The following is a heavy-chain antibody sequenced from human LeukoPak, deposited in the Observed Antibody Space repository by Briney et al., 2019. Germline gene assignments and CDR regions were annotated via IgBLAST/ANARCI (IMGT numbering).Heavy chain of an antibody. V-gene: IGHV3-74*01. CDR3: AGVPADYDILTAYYMTRYYFDY. J-gene: IGHJ4*02. Sequence: GGSLRLSCVASGFTFSTYWMHWVRHAPGKGLVLVSRINSDGSSTAYADSAKGRFTISRDNAKNTLYLQMNSLRAEDTAVYYCAGVPADYDILTAYYMTRYYFDYWGQGTLVTVSS. D-gene: IGHD3-9*01. CDR2: INSDGSST. CDR1: GFTFSTYW.